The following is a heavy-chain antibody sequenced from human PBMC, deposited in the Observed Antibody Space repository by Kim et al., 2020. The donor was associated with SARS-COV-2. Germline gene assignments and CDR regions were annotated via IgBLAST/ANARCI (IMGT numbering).Heavy chain of an antibody. V-gene: IGHV3-66*01. J-gene: IGHJ4*02. CDR3: ARDQYGNSSYFFDY. Sequence: YADSVRGRFSSYRDSSKNTLYLQMNSLRAEDTAVYYCARDQYGNSSYFFDYWGQGTLVTVSS. D-gene: IGHD6-6*01.